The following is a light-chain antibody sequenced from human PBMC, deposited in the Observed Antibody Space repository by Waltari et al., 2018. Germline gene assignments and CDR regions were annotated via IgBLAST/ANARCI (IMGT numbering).Light chain of an antibody. Sequence: DIQMTQSPSTLSATVGDRVTITCRASQFIDGSWVAWYQQKSGQAPKLLIHKASTLHTGVPSRFSGSGSGTEFTLTISSLQPDDFATYYCQQYASYLGTFGQGTKLGIK. CDR2: KAS. J-gene: IGKJ2*01. CDR3: QQYASYLGT. V-gene: IGKV1-5*03. CDR1: QFIDGSW.